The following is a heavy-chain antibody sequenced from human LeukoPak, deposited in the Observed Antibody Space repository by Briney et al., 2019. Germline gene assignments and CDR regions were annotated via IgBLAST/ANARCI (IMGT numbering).Heavy chain of an antibody. CDR3: ARDSAGQQPSLFDY. V-gene: IGHV4-31*03. J-gene: IGHJ4*02. CDR1: GGSISSGGYY. CDR2: IYYSGGT. D-gene: IGHD6-13*01. Sequence: SQTLSLTCTVSGGSISSGGYYWSWIRQHPGKGLEWIGYIYYSGGTYYNPSLKSRVTISVDTSKNQFSLKLSSVTAADTAVYYCARDSAGQQPSLFDYWGQGTLVTVSS.